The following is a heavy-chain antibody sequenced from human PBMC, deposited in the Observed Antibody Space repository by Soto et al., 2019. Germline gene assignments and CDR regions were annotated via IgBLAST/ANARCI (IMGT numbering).Heavy chain of an antibody. CDR1: GFTFSSYW. Sequence: EVQLVESGVGRIQPGGSLRLSCTASGFTFSSYWISWVRQAPGKCLGWVANIKEEGSGKYYVDSVKGRFSIARDNARNSLYLPMNSLRVEDTAVYYCVRVGRLGGYWGQGALVTVSS. CDR3: VRVGRLGGY. V-gene: IGHV3-7*03. CDR2: IKEEGSGK. D-gene: IGHD3-16*01. J-gene: IGHJ4*02.